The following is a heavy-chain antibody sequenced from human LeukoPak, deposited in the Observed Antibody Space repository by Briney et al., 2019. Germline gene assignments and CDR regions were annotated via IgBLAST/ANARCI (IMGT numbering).Heavy chain of an antibody. CDR2: IYYSGST. D-gene: IGHD1-7*01. V-gene: IGHV4-59*01. CDR3: ARGGHNWNYVFDY. CDR1: GGSISSYY. J-gene: IGHJ4*02. Sequence: SETLSLTCTVSGGSISSYYWSWIRQPPGKGLEWIGYIYYSGSTNYNPSLKSRVTISVDTSKNQFSLKLSSVTAADTAVYYCARGGHNWNYVFDYWGQGTLVTVSS.